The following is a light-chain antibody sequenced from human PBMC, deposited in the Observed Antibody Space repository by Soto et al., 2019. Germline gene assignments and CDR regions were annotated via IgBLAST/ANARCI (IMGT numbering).Light chain of an antibody. J-gene: IGKJ2*01. Sequence: EIVMTQSPATLSVSPGERATLSCRASQSVSSNLAWYQQKPGQAPRLLIYGASTRATGIPARFSGSGSGTDFTLTISSLQSEDFAVYYWQQYNNWPRNTFGQGTKLEIK. CDR1: QSVSSN. CDR3: QQYNNWPRNT. V-gene: IGKV3-15*01. CDR2: GAS.